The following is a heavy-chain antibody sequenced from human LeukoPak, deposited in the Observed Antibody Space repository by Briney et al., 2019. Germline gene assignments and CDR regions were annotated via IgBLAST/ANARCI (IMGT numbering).Heavy chain of an antibody. J-gene: IGHJ4*02. CDR2: IIPIFGTA. CDR3: ASAYYYDSSGYYHYFDY. D-gene: IGHD3-22*01. CDR1: GGTFSSYA. V-gene: IGHV1-69*13. Sequence: RASVKVPCKASGGTFSSYAISWVRQAPGQGLEWMGGIIPIFGTANYAQKFQGRVTITADESTSTAYMELSSLRSEDTAVYYCASAYYYDSSGYYHYFDYWGQGTLVTVSS.